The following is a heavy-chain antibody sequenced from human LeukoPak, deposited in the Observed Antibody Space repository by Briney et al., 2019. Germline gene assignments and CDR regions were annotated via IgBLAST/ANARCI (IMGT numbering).Heavy chain of an antibody. J-gene: IGHJ4*02. V-gene: IGHV3-23*01. CDR2: ISGSSGST. CDR3: ARYNFVRSGIFYSFDY. Sequence: GGSLRLSCAASGFTFSSYSMSWVRQAPGKGLEWVSAISGSSGSTYYADSVKGRFTISRDNAKNTLYLQMNSLRAEDTAVYYCARYNFVRSGIFYSFDYWGQGTLVTVSS. CDR1: GFTFSSYS. D-gene: IGHD3-22*01.